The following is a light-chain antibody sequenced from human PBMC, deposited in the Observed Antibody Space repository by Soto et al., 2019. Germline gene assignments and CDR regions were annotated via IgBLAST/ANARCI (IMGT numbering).Light chain of an antibody. V-gene: IGKV1-8*01. CDR1: QGISSY. CDR2: AAS. Sequence: IRMTQSPSSLSASTGDRVTITCRASQGISSYLAWYQQKPGKAPKLLIYAASTLQSGVPSRFSGSGSGTDFTLTISCLQSEDFATYYCQQYYSYPPATFGQGTKVEIK. J-gene: IGKJ1*01. CDR3: QQYYSYPPAT.